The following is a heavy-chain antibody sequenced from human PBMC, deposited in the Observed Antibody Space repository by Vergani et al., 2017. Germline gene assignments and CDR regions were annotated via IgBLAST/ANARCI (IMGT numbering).Heavy chain of an antibody. Sequence: EVQLLESGGGLVKPGGSLRLSCVAPGLTLRSYAMSWVRQAPGKGLEWVSDISAGGGTTYYADSVQGRFTISRDNSKNTLYLQMNSLRVEYTALYYCAKAYSSNWGPVDYGGQGTLVTVSS. J-gene: IGHJ4*02. D-gene: IGHD6-13*01. CDR3: AKAYSSNWGPVDY. V-gene: IGHV3-23*01. CDR1: GLTLRSYA. CDR2: ISAGGGTT.